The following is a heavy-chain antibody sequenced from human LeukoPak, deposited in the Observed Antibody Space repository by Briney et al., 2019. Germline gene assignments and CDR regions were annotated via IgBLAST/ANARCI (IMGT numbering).Heavy chain of an antibody. CDR3: ARAGLNSGHDLGYWFDP. J-gene: IGHJ5*02. CDR2: IYHSGST. D-gene: IGHD5-12*01. CDR1: GGSISSGGYS. V-gene: IGHV4-30-2*01. Sequence: SETLSLTCAVSGGSISSGGYSWSWIRQPPGKGLEWIGYIYHSGSTYYNPSLKSRVTISVDRSKNQFSLKLSSVTAADTAVYYRARAGLNSGHDLGYWFDPWGQGTLVTVSS.